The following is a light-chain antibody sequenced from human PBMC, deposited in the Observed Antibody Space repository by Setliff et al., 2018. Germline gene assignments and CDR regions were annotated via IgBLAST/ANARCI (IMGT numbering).Light chain of an antibody. CDR3: SSYTSLSTRV. CDR1: RSDVGGYDY. Sequence: QSVLAQPPSASGSPGQSVTISCTGTRSDVGGYDYVSWYQQHPGKAPKLILYKVTERPSGVPDRFSGSKSGNTASLSISGLQAEDEADYYCSSYTSLSTRVFGTGTKVTVL. CDR2: KVT. J-gene: IGLJ1*01. V-gene: IGLV2-8*01.